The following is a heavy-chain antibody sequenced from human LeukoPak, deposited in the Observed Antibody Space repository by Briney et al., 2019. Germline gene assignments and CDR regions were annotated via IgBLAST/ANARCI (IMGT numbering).Heavy chain of an antibody. CDR1: GGSFSGYY. D-gene: IGHD6-13*01. CDR2: INHSGST. Sequence: SETLSLTCAVYGGSFSGYYWSWIRQPPGKGLEWIGEINHSGSTNYNPSLKSRATISVDTSKNQFSLKLSSVTAADTAVYYCARGRGSSWQKYYFDYWGQGTLVTVSS. CDR3: ARGRGSSWQKYYFDY. V-gene: IGHV4-34*01. J-gene: IGHJ4*02.